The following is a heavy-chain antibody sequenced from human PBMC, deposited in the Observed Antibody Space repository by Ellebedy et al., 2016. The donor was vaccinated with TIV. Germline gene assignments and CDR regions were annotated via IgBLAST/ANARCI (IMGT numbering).Heavy chain of an antibody. V-gene: IGHV3-23*01. D-gene: IGHD4-17*01. CDR3: ARDSTVTNALDAFDI. J-gene: IGHJ3*02. CDR2: ISGSGGST. CDR1: GFTFSSYA. Sequence: GGSLRLXXAASGFTFSSYAMSWVRQAPGKGLEWVSAISGSGGSTYYADSVKGRFTISRDNSKNTLYLQMNSLRAEDTAVYYCARDSTVTNALDAFDIWGQGTMVTVSS.